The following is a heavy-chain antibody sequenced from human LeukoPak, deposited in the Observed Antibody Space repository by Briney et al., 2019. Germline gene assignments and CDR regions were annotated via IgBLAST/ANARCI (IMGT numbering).Heavy chain of an antibody. CDR2: TSGSGGST. D-gene: IGHD3-22*01. CDR3: AHVVTMTGLVLGS. J-gene: IGHJ5*02. V-gene: IGHV3-23*01. Sequence: GGSLRLSCAASGFTFSSYAMSWVRQAPGKRLEWVSATSGSGGSTYYADSVKGRFTISRDNSKNTLYLQMNSLESEDTAVYYCAHVVTMTGLVLGSWGQGTLVTVSS. CDR1: GFTFSSYA.